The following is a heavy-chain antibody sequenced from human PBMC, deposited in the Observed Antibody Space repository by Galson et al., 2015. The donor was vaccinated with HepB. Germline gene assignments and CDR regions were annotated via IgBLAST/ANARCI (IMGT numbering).Heavy chain of an antibody. Sequence: SLRLSCAASGFTVSSKYMTWVRQAPGKGLEWVSVIYSGGTTNYADSVKGRFSISRDNSKNTVNLQMNSLRAEDTAVYYCAKERYYYDSSGYYYGGLGYFDYWGQGTLVTVSS. J-gene: IGHJ4*02. CDR1: GFTVSSKY. V-gene: IGHV3-53*01. D-gene: IGHD3-22*01. CDR2: IYSGGTT. CDR3: AKERYYYDSSGYYYGGLGYFDY.